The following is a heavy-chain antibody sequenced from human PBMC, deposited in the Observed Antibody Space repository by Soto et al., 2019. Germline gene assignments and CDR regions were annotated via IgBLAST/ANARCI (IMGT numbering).Heavy chain of an antibody. CDR3: ASSNYGSGSDASYSYNCTDA. CDR2: IYSGGST. CDR1: GFTVSSNY. D-gene: IGHD3-10*01. J-gene: IGHJ6*04. V-gene: IGHV3-66*01. Sequence: PGESLRLSCAASGFTVSSNYMSWVRQAPGKGLEWVSVIYSGGSTYYADSVKGRFTISRDNSKNTLYLQMNSLRAEDTAVYYCASSNYGSGSDASYSYNCTDALRDGTTVSGSS.